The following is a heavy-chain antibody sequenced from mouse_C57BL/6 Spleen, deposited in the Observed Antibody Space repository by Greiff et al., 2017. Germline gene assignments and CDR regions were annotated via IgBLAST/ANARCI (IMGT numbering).Heavy chain of an antibody. J-gene: IGHJ3*01. V-gene: IGHV2-2*01. CDR1: GFSLTSYG. CDR3: ARNYAY. Sequence: QVQLKQSGPGLVQPSQRLSITCTVSGFSLTSYGVHWVRQSPGKGLEWLGVIWSGGSTAYNAAFISRLSISKDNTKSQVFFKMNSLQADDTAIYYCARNYAYWGQGTLVTVSA. CDR2: IWSGGST.